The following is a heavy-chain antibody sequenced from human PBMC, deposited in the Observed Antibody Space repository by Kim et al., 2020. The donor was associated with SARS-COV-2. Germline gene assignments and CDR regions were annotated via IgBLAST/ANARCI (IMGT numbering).Heavy chain of an antibody. CDR3: ASRGMTSGYEWAFDI. Sequence: GGSLRLSCAASGFTFSDYYMSWIRQAPGKGLEWVSYISSSSSYTNYADSVKGRFTISRDNAKNSLYLQMNSLRAEDTAVYYCASRGMTSGYEWAFDIWGQGTMVTVSS. V-gene: IGHV3-11*06. CDR2: ISSSSSYT. J-gene: IGHJ3*02. CDR1: GFTFSDYY. D-gene: IGHD5-12*01.